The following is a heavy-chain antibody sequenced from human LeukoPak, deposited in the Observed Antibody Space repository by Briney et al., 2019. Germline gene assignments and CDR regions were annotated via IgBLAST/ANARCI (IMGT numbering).Heavy chain of an antibody. V-gene: IGHV4-38-2*02. J-gene: IGHJ3*02. D-gene: IGHD2-2*02. CDR3: ARRPRRYCSSTSCYSHAFDI. CDR2: IYHSGST. Sequence: SETLSLTCTVSGYSISSGYYWGWIRQPPGKGLEWIGSIYHSGSTYYNPSLKSRVTISVDTSKNQFSLKLSSVTAADTAVYYCARRPRRYCSSTSCYSHAFDIWGQGTMVTVSS. CDR1: GYSISSGYY.